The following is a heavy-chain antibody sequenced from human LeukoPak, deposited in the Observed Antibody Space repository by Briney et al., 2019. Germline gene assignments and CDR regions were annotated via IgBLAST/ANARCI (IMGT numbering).Heavy chain of an antibody. Sequence: SETLSLTCIVSGGSLSSGDFYWSWLRQPPGRGLEWIGYFFYSGSTYYNPSLKSRVTISVDTSKNQFSLKLSSVTAADTAVYYCARGAMVAATRSFYYGWTSGAKGPRSPSP. J-gene: IGHJ6*02. CDR1: GGSLSSGDFY. D-gene: IGHD2-15*01. CDR2: FFYSGST. V-gene: IGHV4-30-4*01. CDR3: ARGAMVAATRSFYYGWTS.